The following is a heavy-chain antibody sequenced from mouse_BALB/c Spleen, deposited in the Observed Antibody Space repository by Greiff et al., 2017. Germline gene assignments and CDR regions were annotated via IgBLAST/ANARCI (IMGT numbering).Heavy chain of an antibody. J-gene: IGHJ2*01. D-gene: IGHD2-1*01. CDR3: ANGYGNYFDY. CDR2: ISYDGSN. V-gene: IGHV3-6*02. CDR1: GYSITSGYY. Sequence: EVQLQQSGPGLVKPSQSLSLTCSVTGYSITSGYYWNWIRQFPGNKLEWMGYISYDGSNNYNPSLKNRISITRDTSKNQFFLKLNSVTTEDTATYYCANGYGNYFDYWGQGTTLTVSS.